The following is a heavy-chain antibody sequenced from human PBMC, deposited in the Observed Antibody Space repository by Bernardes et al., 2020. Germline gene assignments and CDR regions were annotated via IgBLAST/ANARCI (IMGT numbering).Heavy chain of an antibody. Sequence: SETLSLTCTVSNGSINNLYWSWVRQPPGKGLELIGYVYHNGAANYNPSLKSRVTISVDKSTNQFSMDLHSVTAADTAVYFCARFRGSMYYDSWGQGTLVTVSS. CDR2: VYHNGAA. J-gene: IGHJ4*02. V-gene: IGHV4-59*01. CDR3: ARFRGSMYYDS. CDR1: NGSINNLY.